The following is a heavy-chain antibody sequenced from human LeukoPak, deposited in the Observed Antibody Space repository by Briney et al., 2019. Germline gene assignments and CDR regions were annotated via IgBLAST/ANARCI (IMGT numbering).Heavy chain of an antibody. CDR3: ARGVSDYDSSGYYY. Sequence: TSETLSLTCTVSGGSISSGDYYWSWIRQPPGKGLEWIGYIHYSGRTYYNPSLPSLKSRITISMDTSKNQFSLKLSSVTAADTAVYYCARGVSDYDSSGYYYWGQGTLVTVSS. D-gene: IGHD3-22*01. J-gene: IGHJ4*02. CDR1: GGSISSGDYY. CDR2: IHYSGRT. V-gene: IGHV4-30-4*01.